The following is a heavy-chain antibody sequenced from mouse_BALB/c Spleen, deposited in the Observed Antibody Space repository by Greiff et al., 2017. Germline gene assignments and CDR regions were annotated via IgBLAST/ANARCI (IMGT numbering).Heavy chain of an antibody. D-gene: IGHD1-1*01. CDR1: GYTFTSYW. Sequence: QVQLKESGAELARPGASVKLSCKASGYTFTSYWMQWVKQRPGQGLEWIGAIYPGDGDTRYTQKFKGKATLTADKSSSTAYMQLSSLASEDSAVYYCARRGDYYGSSYGYYAMDYWGQGTSVTVSS. V-gene: IGHV1-87*01. CDR2: IYPGDGDT. CDR3: ARRGDYYGSSYGYYAMDY. J-gene: IGHJ4*01.